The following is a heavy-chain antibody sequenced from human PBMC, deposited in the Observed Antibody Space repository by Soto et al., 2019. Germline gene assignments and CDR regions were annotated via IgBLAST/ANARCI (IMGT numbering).Heavy chain of an antibody. CDR1: GGSISSYY. CDR3: AVVSVALSP. V-gene: IGHV4-59*08. CDR2: IYYSGST. Sequence: QVQLQESGPGLVKPSETLSLTCTVSGGSISSYYWSWIRQPPGKVLEWIGYIYYSGSTNYNPSLKSQVTLSVVTSKNQYSLKLSSVTAADTAVYYCAVVSVALSPWGQGTLVTVSS. J-gene: IGHJ5*02. D-gene: IGHD2-21*01.